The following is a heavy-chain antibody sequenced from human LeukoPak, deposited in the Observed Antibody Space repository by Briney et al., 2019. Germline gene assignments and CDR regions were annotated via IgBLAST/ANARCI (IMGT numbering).Heavy chain of an antibody. Sequence: GGTLRLSCAASGFTFRNYGMNWVRQAPGKGLEWVSSISRSGSTKYYADSVKGRFTISRDNAKNSLFLQMNSLRAEDTAVYYCARSLSSRRLIIPKTSRYLDYWGQGTLVTVSS. J-gene: IGHJ4*02. CDR3: ARSLSSRRLIIPKTSRYLDY. CDR1: GFTFRNYG. CDR2: ISRSGSTK. D-gene: IGHD3-3*01. V-gene: IGHV3-48*04.